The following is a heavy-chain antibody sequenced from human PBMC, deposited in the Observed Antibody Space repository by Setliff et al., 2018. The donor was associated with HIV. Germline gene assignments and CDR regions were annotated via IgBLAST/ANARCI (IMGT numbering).Heavy chain of an antibody. Sequence: PSETLSLTCAASGFTFSNYWMDWVRQVPGKGLEWVSNTKYDGSESYYVDSVKGRFIASTDNARNSLYLEMNSLRAEETAVYYCARDLRSSHGSPNYFDYWGRGALVTVSS. J-gene: IGHJ4*02. CDR3: ARDLRSSHGSPNYFDY. V-gene: IGHV3-7*01. D-gene: IGHD2-15*01. CDR1: GFTFSNYW. CDR2: TKYDGSES.